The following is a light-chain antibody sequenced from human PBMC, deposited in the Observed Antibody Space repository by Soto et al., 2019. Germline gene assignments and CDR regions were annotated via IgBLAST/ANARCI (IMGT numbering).Light chain of an antibody. Sequence: QSALTQPPSVSGSPGQSVTISCIGTSSDVGSYDRVSWYRQPPGTAPKLMIYDVSTRPSGVPNRFSGSKSGNTASLTISGLQAEDEAYYYCSSYAGAGTYVVFGGGTKLTVL. J-gene: IGLJ2*01. CDR3: SSYAGAGTYVV. CDR2: DVS. V-gene: IGLV2-18*02. CDR1: SSDVGSYDR.